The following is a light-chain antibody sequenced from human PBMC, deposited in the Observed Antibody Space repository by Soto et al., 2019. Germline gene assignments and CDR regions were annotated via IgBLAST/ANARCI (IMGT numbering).Light chain of an antibody. CDR2: GNS. Sequence: QSALTQPPSVSGAPGQRVTISCTGSSYIIGAGYDVPWYQQLPGTAPQLLIYGNSNRPSGVPDRFAGSKSGTSASLAITGLQAEDDAEYYCQSYDSSLRGWVFGGGTQLTVL. CDR3: QSYDSSLRGWV. J-gene: IGLJ3*02. V-gene: IGLV1-40*01. CDR1: SYIIGAGYD.